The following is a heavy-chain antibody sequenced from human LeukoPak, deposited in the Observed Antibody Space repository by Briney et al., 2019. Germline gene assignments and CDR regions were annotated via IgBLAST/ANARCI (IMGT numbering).Heavy chain of an antibody. J-gene: IGHJ4*02. Sequence: PGGSLRLSCAASGFTSSSYWMSWVRQAPGKGLEWVANIKQDGSEKYYVDSVKGRFTISRDNAKNSLYLQMNSLRAEDTAVYYCAKDREQLDSYFDYWGQGTLVTVSS. CDR1: GFTSSSYW. V-gene: IGHV3-7*01. CDR3: AKDREQLDSYFDY. CDR2: IKQDGSEK. D-gene: IGHD6-13*01.